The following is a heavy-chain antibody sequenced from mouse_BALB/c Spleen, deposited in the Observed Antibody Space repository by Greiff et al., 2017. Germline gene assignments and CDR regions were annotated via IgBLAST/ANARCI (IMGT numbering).Heavy chain of an antibody. D-gene: IGHD2-14*01. CDR1: GFSLTGYG. CDR3: ARSGYDGYYAMDY. CDR2: IWGDGST. V-gene: IGHV2-6-7*01. Sequence: QVTLKESGPGLVAPSQSLSITCTVSGFSLTGYGVNWVRQPPGKGLEWLGMIWGDGSTDYNSALKSRLSISKDNSKSQVFLKMNSLQTDDTARYYCARSGYDGYYAMDYWGQGTSVTVSS. J-gene: IGHJ4*01.